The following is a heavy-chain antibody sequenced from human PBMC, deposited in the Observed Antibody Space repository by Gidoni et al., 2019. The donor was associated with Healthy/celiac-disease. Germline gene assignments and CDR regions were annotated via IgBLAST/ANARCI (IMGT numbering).Heavy chain of an antibody. CDR3: TPQSAEYSSSSKVVY. Sequence: EVQLVESGGGLVKPGGSLRLSCAATGFTFSNAWMSWVRQAPGKGLEWGGRIKSKTDGGTTDYAAPVKGRFTISRDDSKNTLYLQMNSLKTEDTAVYYCTPQSAEYSSSSKVVYWGQGTLVTVSS. CDR2: IKSKTDGGTT. D-gene: IGHD6-6*01. V-gene: IGHV3-15*01. J-gene: IGHJ4*02. CDR1: GFTFSNAW.